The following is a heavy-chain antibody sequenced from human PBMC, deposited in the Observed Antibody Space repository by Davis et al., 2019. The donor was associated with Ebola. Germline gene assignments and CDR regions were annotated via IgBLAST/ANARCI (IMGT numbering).Heavy chain of an antibody. CDR2: ITTDGGST. V-gene: IGHV3-21*01. D-gene: IGHD6-6*01. J-gene: IGHJ6*02. Sequence: GESLKISCAASAITFSNYGMSWVRQAPGKGLEWVSTITTDGGSTFYADSVKGRFTISRDNAKNSLYLQMNSLRAEDTAVYYCASPGYSSSSGGDYYYYGMDVWGQGTTVTVSS. CDR1: AITFSNYG. CDR3: ASPGYSSSSGGDYYYYGMDV.